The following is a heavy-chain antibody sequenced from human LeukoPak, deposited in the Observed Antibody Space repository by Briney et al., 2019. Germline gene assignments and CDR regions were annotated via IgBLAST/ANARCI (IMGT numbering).Heavy chain of an antibody. CDR1: GYTFTTYG. J-gene: IGHJ4*02. CDR2: ISSYNGNT. Sequence: ASVTVSCKTSGYTFTTYGINWVRQAPGQGLEWMGWISSYNGNTDYAQKFQGRVTMTTDTSTSTAYMELRSLRSDDTAVYYCARVDITAASFDYWGQGTLVTVSS. CDR3: ARVDITAASFDY. D-gene: IGHD6-13*01. V-gene: IGHV1-18*01.